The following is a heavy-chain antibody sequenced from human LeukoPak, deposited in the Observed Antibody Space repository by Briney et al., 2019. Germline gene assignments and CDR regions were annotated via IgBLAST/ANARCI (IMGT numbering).Heavy chain of an antibody. CDR1: GFNFGDYA. CDR2: ISGSGGST. V-gene: IGHV3-23*01. J-gene: IGHJ6*02. D-gene: IGHD6-13*01. Sequence: GGSLRLPCTTSGFNFGDYAMSWFRQAPGKGLEWVSGISGSGGSTYYADSVKGRFTISRDNSKNTLYLQMKSLRAEDTAVYYCAKDRIAAVGTPYYYYGMDVWGQGTTVTVSS. CDR3: AKDRIAAVGTPYYYYGMDV.